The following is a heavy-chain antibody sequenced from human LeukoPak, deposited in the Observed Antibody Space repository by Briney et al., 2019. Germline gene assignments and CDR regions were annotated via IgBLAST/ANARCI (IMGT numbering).Heavy chain of an antibody. CDR3: ANAPYSTIFGVVITHFDY. V-gene: IGHV3-23*01. CDR1: GFTFSSYA. CDR2: ISGSGGST. J-gene: IGHJ4*02. D-gene: IGHD3-3*01. Sequence: GGSLRLSCAASGFTFSSYAMSWVRQAPGKGLEWVSAISGSGGSTYYADSVKGRFTISRDNSKNTLYLQMNSLRAEDTAVYYCANAPYSTIFGVVITHFDYWGQGTLVTVSS.